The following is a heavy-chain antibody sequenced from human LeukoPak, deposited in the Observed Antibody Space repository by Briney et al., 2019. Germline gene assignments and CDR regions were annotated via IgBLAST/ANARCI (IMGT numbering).Heavy chain of an antibody. CDR1: GGSIRSDDSY. Sequence: SQTLSLTCSVSGGSIRSDDSYWTWIRQSPGKGLEWIGYMYYSRNTYYNPSLKSRVTISEDRSKSQISLRLASLTAADTAVYYCARDRWMKAGNIWLHYGMDVWGQGITVTVSS. J-gene: IGHJ6*02. CDR2: MYYSRNT. D-gene: IGHD5-12*01. V-gene: IGHV4-30-4*01. CDR3: ARDRWMKAGNIWLHYGMDV.